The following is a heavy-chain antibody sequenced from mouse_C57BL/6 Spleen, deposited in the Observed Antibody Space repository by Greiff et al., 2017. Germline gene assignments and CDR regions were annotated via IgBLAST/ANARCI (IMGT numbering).Heavy chain of an antibody. CDR1: GYTFTSYW. CDR3: ASYYGSSYSYYAMDY. Sequence: VQLQQSGAELVKPGASVKLSCKASGYTFTSYWMHWVKQRPGQGLEWIGMIHPNSGSTNYNEKFKSKATLTVDKSSSTAYMQLSSLTSEDSAVYYCASYYGSSYSYYAMDYWGQGTSVTVSS. CDR2: IHPNSGST. J-gene: IGHJ4*01. V-gene: IGHV1-64*01. D-gene: IGHD1-1*01.